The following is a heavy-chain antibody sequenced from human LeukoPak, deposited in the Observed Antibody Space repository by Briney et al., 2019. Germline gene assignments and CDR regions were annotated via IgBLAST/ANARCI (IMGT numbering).Heavy chain of an antibody. CDR3: STGMMGT. Sequence: GGSLRLSRAASGFTFRNAWMSWVRQAPGKGLEWVGRIKSKTDGGTTDYAAPVNGRFSISRDDSKNTLYLQMNSLKTEDTAVYYCSTGMMGTWGQGALVTVSS. J-gene: IGHJ5*02. V-gene: IGHV3-15*01. CDR1: GFTFRNAW. CDR2: IKSKTDGGTT. D-gene: IGHD1-26*01.